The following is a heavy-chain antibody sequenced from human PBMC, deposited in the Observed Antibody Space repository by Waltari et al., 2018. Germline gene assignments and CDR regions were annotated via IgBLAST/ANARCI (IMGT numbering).Heavy chain of an antibody. CDR2: IFSTDEK. D-gene: IGHD2-15*01. CDR1: GFSLSNARMG. Sequence: QVTLKESGPVLVTPTEPLPLTCTVSGFSLSNARMGVSWIRQPPGKALEWLAHIFSTDEKSYSTSLKSRLTISKDTSKSQVVLTMTNMDPVDTATYYCARTPSPYCSGGSCRIAFDYWGQGTLVTVSS. J-gene: IGHJ4*02. CDR3: ARTPSPYCSGGSCRIAFDY. V-gene: IGHV2-26*01.